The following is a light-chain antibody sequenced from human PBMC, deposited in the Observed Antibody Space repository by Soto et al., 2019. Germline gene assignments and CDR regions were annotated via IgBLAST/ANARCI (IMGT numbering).Light chain of an antibody. CDR1: SSDIGSYNR. Sequence: QSALTQPASVSGSPGQSITISCTGTSSDIGSYNRVSWYQQHPGKAPKLIIYEVTDRPSGVSNRFSGSKSGNTASLTISGLQAEHEDEYDDSSYTNFNTRACVFGTGTKLTVL. CDR3: SSYTNFNTRACV. V-gene: IGLV2-14*01. CDR2: EVT. J-gene: IGLJ1*01.